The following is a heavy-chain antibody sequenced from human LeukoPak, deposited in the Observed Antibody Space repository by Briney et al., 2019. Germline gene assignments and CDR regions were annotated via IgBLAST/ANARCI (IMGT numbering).Heavy chain of an antibody. Sequence: PGGSLRLSCAASGFTFSSHGMHWVRQAPGKGLEWVAVLWYDGRTKYYAESVKGRFTISRDNSKNTLYLQMNSLRAEDTAVYYCARSTAMFTYFDYWGQGTLVTVSS. CDR1: GFTFSSHG. D-gene: IGHD5-18*01. V-gene: IGHV3-33*01. CDR2: LWYDGRTK. J-gene: IGHJ4*02. CDR3: ARSTAMFTYFDY.